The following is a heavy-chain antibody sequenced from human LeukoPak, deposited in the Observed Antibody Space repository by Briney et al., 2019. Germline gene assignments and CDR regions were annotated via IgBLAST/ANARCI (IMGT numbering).Heavy chain of an antibody. V-gene: IGHV1-69*06. CDR3: ARDVGGYSVNWFDP. CDR1: GGTFSSYA. Sequence: ASVKVSCKASGGTFSSYAISWVRQAPGQGLEWMGGIIPIFGTANYAQKFQSRVTITADKSTSTAYMELSSLRSEDTAVYYCARDVGGYSVNWFDPWGQGTLVTVSS. J-gene: IGHJ5*02. D-gene: IGHD2-15*01. CDR2: IIPIFGTA.